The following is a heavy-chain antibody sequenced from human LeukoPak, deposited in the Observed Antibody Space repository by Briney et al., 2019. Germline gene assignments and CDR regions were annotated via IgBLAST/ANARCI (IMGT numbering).Heavy chain of an antibody. D-gene: IGHD3-10*01. V-gene: IGHV1-18*01. CDR2: ISAYNGNT. CDR1: GYTFTSYG. J-gene: IGHJ6*03. Sequence: ASVKVSCKASGYTFTSYGISWVRQAPGQGLEWMGWISAYNGNTNYAQKLQGRVTMTTDTSTSTAYMELRSLRSDDTAVYYCAREVRWFGELFSYYYMDVWGKGTTVTISS. CDR3: AREVRWFGELFSYYYMDV.